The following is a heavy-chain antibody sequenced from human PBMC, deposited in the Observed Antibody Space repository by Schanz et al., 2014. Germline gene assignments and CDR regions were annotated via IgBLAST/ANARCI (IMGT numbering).Heavy chain of an antibody. CDR1: GFDFNSYS. Sequence: EVQLLESGGGLVQPGGSLRLSCEASGFDFNSYSMNWVRQVPGKGLEWLSYIATSSSTRHYADSVKGRFTISRDNAKNSLYLQMNSLRAGDTAVYYCAKDLLYGAPMPLNHLDYWGQGTLVTVSS. D-gene: IGHD2-2*01. CDR2: IATSSSTR. V-gene: IGHV3-48*04. J-gene: IGHJ4*02. CDR3: AKDLLYGAPMPLNHLDY.